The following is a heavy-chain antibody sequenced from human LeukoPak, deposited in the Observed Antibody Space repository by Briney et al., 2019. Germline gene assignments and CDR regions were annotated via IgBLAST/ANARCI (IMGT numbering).Heavy chain of an antibody. V-gene: IGHV4-39*07. Sequence: PSETLSLTCTVSGGSISGSDYYWGWIRQPPGKGLEWIVSIYYGGSTYYNPSLKSRVTMSVDTSKNQFSLKLSSVTAADTAVYYCARDLRYDSSGWAFDYWGQGTLVTVSS. CDR1: GGSISGSDYY. CDR2: IYYGGST. D-gene: IGHD3-22*01. J-gene: IGHJ4*02. CDR3: ARDLRYDSSGWAFDY.